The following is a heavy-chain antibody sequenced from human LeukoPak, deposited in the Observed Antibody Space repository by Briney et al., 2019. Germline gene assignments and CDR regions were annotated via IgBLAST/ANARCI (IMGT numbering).Heavy chain of an antibody. J-gene: IGHJ4*02. CDR1: GFTFSSYW. D-gene: IGHD6-19*01. CDR2: INQDGSEK. V-gene: IGHV3-7*01. Sequence: GGSLRLSCAASGFTFSSYWMIWVRQAPGKGLEWVANINQDGSEKNYVDSVKGRFTISRDNAKNSLYLQMSSLRAEDTSVYYCARLYSSGWRYFDYWGQGTLVTVSS. CDR3: ARLYSSGWRYFDY.